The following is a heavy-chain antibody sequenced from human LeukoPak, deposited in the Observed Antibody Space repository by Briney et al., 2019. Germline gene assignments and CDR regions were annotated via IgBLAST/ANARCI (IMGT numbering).Heavy chain of an antibody. Sequence: ASVKVSCKASGYTFTGYYMHWVRQAPGQGLEWMGWINPNSGGTNYTQKFQGRVTMTRDTSISTAYMELSRLRSDDTAVYYCASDSNYLNGMDVWGQGTTVTVSS. CDR3: ASDSNYLNGMDV. CDR1: GYTFTGYY. J-gene: IGHJ6*02. V-gene: IGHV1-2*02. CDR2: INPNSGGT. D-gene: IGHD4-11*01.